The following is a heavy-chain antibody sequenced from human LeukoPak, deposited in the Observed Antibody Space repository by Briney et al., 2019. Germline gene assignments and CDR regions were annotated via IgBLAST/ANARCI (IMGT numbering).Heavy chain of an antibody. J-gene: IGHJ3*02. CDR2: ISYSGST. D-gene: IGHD2-2*01. V-gene: IGHV4-59*01. Sequence: SETLSLTCTVSGGSISNYYWSWIRQAPGKGLEWIGDISYSGSTNYNPSLKSRVTISVDTSKNQFSLKLSSVPAADTAVYYCARYCGSTSCYRTHDVFDIWGQGTMVTVSS. CDR1: GGSISNYY. CDR3: ARYCGSTSCYRTHDVFDI.